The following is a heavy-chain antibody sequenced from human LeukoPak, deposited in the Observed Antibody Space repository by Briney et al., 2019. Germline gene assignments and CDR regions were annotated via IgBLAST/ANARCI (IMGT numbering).Heavy chain of an antibody. CDR1: GYTFTDYY. CDR3: ARDYYDTSGRGYFDY. J-gene: IGHJ4*02. V-gene: IGHV1-2*02. Sequence: ASVTVSCKTSGYTFTDYYIHWVRQAPGQGLEWMGWIFPKSGGTEYAQKFQGRVTMTRDTTISTGYMEVNRLRSDDTAVYYCARDYYDTSGRGYFDYWGQGTLVTVSS. CDR2: IFPKSGGT. D-gene: IGHD3-22*01.